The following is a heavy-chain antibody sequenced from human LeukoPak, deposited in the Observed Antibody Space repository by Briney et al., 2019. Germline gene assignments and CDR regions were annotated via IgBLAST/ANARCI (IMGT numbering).Heavy chain of an antibody. J-gene: IGHJ4*02. Sequence: GGSLRLSCAASGFTFSSYAMSWVRQAPGKELEWVSAISGSGGSTYYADSVKGRFTISRDNSKNTLYLQMNSLRAEDTAVYYCAKGARLLVDRSSYYYGNFDYWGQGTLVTVSS. CDR2: ISGSGGST. CDR1: GFTFSSYA. D-gene: IGHD3-22*01. CDR3: AKGARLLVDRSSYYYGNFDY. V-gene: IGHV3-23*01.